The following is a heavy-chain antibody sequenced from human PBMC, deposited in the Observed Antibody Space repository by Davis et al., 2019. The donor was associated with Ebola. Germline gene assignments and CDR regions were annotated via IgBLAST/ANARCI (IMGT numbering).Heavy chain of an antibody. CDR1: GFTFSSYD. CDR2: IGTAGDT. D-gene: IGHD1-26*01. J-gene: IGHJ4*02. Sequence: PGGSLRLSCAASGFTFSSYDMHWVRQATGKGLEWVSAIGTAGDTYYSGSVKGRFTISRENAKKSLYLQMSSLRTEDTAVYFRVKEADIMGPIYFDYWGQGILVTVSS. V-gene: IGHV3-13*01. CDR3: VKEADIMGPIYFDY.